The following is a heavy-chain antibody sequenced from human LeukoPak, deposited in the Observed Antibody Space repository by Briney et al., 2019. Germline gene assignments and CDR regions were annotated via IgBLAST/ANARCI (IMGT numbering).Heavy chain of an antibody. D-gene: IGHD2-21*02. Sequence: SVKVSCTASGGTFSSYAISWVRQAPGQGLEWMGGIIPIFGTANYAQKFQGRVTITADESTSTAYMELSSLRSEDTAVYYCASCGGDCYLAMVYFDYWGQGTLVTVSS. CDR2: IIPIFGTA. V-gene: IGHV1-69*01. CDR1: GGTFSSYA. CDR3: ASCGGDCYLAMVYFDY. J-gene: IGHJ4*02.